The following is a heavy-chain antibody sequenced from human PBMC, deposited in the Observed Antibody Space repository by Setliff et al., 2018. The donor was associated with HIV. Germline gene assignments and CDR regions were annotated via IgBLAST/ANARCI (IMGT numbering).Heavy chain of an antibody. D-gene: IGHD3-22*01. Sequence: ASVKVSCKPSGYTFSNYDINWVRQAAGQGLEWMGWMNPDSRNTGYAQRFEGRVTLTWDTSISTAYLELNHLKSDDTAVYYCARARTDYYDRRRRSHYYIGVWARGATVTVSS. CDR1: GYTFSNYD. J-gene: IGHJ6*03. V-gene: IGHV1-8*02. CDR3: ARARTDYYDRRRRSHYYIGV. CDR2: MNPDSRNT.